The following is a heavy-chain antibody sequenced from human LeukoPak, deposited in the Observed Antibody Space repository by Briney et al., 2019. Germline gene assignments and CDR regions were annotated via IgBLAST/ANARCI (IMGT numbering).Heavy chain of an antibody. CDR2: INPSGTIT. CDR3: ARESTGGNWDY. J-gene: IGHJ4*02. CDR1: GYTFTNYY. D-gene: IGHD2-8*02. V-gene: IGHV1-46*01. Sequence: ASVKVSCKASGYTFTNYYMHWVRQAPGQGLEWMGLINPSGTITTYAQKFQGRVTMTRDTSTSTVYMELSSLTSEDTAVYYCARESTGGNWDYWGQGALVTVSS.